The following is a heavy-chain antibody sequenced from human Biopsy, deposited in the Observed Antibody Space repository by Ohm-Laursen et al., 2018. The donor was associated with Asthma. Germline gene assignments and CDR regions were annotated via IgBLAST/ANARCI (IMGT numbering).Heavy chain of an antibody. CDR2: TYWDADK. Sequence: TQTLTLTYSFSGFSLSTSGVGVGWIRQPPGKALDWLALTYWDADKRYSPSLKTRLTTTKDTSNNQVVLTLTNVDPVDTATYYCAHFKMSTSMAFDYWGPGTVVTVSS. J-gene: IGHJ4*02. CDR3: AHFKMSTSMAFDY. V-gene: IGHV2-5*02. CDR1: GFSLSTSGVG. D-gene: IGHD5-24*01.